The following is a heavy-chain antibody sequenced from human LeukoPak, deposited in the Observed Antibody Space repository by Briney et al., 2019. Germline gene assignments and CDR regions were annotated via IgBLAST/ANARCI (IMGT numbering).Heavy chain of an antibody. CDR3: ARVGNHYDSSGYSQRFDP. V-gene: IGHV1-2*02. J-gene: IGHJ5*02. CDR2: INPNSGGT. D-gene: IGHD3-22*01. CDR1: GYTFTGYY. Sequence: ASVKVSCKASGYTFTGYYMHWVRQAPGQGLEWMGWINPNSGGTNYAQKFQGRVTMTRDTSISTAYMELSRLRSDDTAVYYCARVGNHYDSSGYSQRFDPWGQGTLVTVSS.